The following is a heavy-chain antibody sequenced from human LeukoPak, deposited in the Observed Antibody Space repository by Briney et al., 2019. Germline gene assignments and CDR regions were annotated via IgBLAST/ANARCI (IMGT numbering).Heavy chain of an antibody. V-gene: IGHV4-34*01. CDR2: INHSGST. CDR3: ARGPHCSGGSCYSPAFDY. Sequence: SETLSLTCAVYGDSFSGYYWCWIRQPPGKGLEWIGEINHSGSTNYNPSLKSRVTISVDSSKNQLSLNLISVTAADTAVYYCARGPHCSGGSCYSPAFDYWGQGTLVTVSS. CDR1: GDSFSGYY. J-gene: IGHJ4*02. D-gene: IGHD2-15*01.